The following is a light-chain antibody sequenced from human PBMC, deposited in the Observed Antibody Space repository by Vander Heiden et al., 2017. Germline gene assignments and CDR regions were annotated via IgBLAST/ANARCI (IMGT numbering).Light chain of an antibody. V-gene: IGKV3-15*01. CDR1: QSVSSN. CDR3: QQDNTLWT. J-gene: IGKJ1*01. CDR2: GAS. Sequence: AATLSVSPGERATLSCRASQSVSSNLAWYQQKPGQAPRLLIYGASTRATGIPARFSGSGYGTEFTLTSSSRQYEDFAVYYWQQDNTLWTFGQGTKVEIK.